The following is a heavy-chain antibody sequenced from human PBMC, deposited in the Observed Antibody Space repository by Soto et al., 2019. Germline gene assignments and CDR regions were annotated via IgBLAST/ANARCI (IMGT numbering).Heavy chain of an antibody. V-gene: IGHV3-20*01. CDR2: INWNGGST. Sequence: EVQLVESGGGVVRPGGSLRLSCAASGFTFDDYGMSWVRQAPGKGLEWVSGINWNGGSTGYADSVKGRFTISRDNAKNSLYLQMNSLRAEDTALYHCAREYDYIWGTERDDAFDIWGQGTMFTVSS. J-gene: IGHJ3*02. CDR3: AREYDYIWGTERDDAFDI. CDR1: GFTFDDYG. D-gene: IGHD3-16*01.